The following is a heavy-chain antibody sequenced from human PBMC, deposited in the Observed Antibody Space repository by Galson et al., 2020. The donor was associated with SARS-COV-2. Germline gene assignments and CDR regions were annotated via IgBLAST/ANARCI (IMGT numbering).Heavy chain of an antibody. CDR1: GYIFIDYY. CDR2: INPKSGGT. D-gene: IGHD2-15*01. CDR3: ARGGGSAPDF. Sequence: ASVKVSCKASGYIFIDYYMHWVRQAPGQGLEWMGWINPKSGGTNYAQKFQGRVIMTRDTSISTAYMELSRLTSDDTAVYYCARGGGSAPDFWGQGTLVTVSS. J-gene: IGHJ4*02. V-gene: IGHV1-2*02.